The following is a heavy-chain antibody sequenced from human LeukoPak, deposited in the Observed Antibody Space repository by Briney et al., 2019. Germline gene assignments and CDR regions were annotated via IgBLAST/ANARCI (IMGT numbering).Heavy chain of an antibody. Sequence: ASVKVSCKASGGTFSSYAISWVRQAPGQGLEWMGWMNPNTADTNYAQRFQGRVTMTRDMSISTAYMELSSLRSDDTAIFYCARSSGDSSLDYWGQGTLVTVSS. CDR1: GGTFSSYA. CDR2: MNPNTADT. V-gene: IGHV1-2*02. D-gene: IGHD2-15*01. J-gene: IGHJ4*02. CDR3: ARSSGDSSLDY.